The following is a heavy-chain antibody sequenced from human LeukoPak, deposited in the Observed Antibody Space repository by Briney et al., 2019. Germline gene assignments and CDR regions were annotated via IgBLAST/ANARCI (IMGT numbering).Heavy chain of an antibody. CDR2: INAGNGNT. J-gene: IGHJ3*02. CDR3: ARSSSSSSWYGWRGDAFDI. CDR1: GYTFTSYA. V-gene: IGHV1-3*01. D-gene: IGHD6-13*01. Sequence: ASVKVSCKASGYTFTSYAMHWVRQAPGQRLEWMGWINAGNGNTKYSQKLQGRVTITRDTSASTAYMELSSLRSEDTAVYYCARSSSSSSWYGWRGDAFDIWGQGTTVTVSS.